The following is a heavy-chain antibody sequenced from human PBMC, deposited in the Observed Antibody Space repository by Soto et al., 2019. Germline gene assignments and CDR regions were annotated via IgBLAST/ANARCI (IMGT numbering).Heavy chain of an antibody. J-gene: IGHJ4*02. D-gene: IGHD3-16*01. V-gene: IGHV3-9*01. CDR3: AISQDRGGRTTFIY. CDR1: GFTFDDNA. Sequence: LRLSCAVSGFTFDDNAMHWVRQAPEKGLEWVSGINWKSDIGYADSVKGRFSISRDNVENSLYLQMNSLRAEDTALYYCAISQDRGGRTTFIYWGQGTQVTVSS. CDR2: INWKSDI.